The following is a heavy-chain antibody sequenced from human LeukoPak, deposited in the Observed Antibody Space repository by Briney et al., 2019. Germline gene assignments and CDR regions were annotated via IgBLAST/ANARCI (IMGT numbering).Heavy chain of an antibody. CDR3: ASVGRYCSSTSCYIHPREAAFDI. D-gene: IGHD2-2*02. Sequence: PSETLSLTCTVSGGSISSGGYYWSWIRQPPGKGLEWIGYIYHSGSTCYNPSLKSRVTISVDRSKNQFSLKLSSVTAADTAVYYCASVGRYCSSTSCYIHPREAAFDIWGQGTMVTVSS. J-gene: IGHJ3*02. V-gene: IGHV4-30-2*01. CDR1: GGSISSGGYY. CDR2: IYHSGST.